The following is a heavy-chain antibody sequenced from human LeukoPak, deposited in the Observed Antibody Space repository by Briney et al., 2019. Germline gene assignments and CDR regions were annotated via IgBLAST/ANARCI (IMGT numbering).Heavy chain of an antibody. CDR3: ARGGSYYNGVVSRHFDY. CDR2: IYSGGST. CDR1: GFTVSSNY. Sequence: GGSLRLSCAASGFTVSSNYMSWVRQAPGKGLEWVSIIYSGGSTFYADSVKGRFTISRDNSKNTLYLQMNGLRSEDTAVYYCARGGSYYNGVVSRHFDYWGQGTLVTVSS. J-gene: IGHJ4*02. D-gene: IGHD3-10*01. V-gene: IGHV3-53*05.